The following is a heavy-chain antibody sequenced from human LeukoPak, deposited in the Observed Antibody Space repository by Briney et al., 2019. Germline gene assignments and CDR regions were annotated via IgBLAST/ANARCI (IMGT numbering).Heavy chain of an antibody. CDR3: ARRLGLGYCSSTSCPQSAFDI. CDR2: INHGRTT. J-gene: IGHJ3*02. D-gene: IGHD2-2*01. Sequence: PSETLSLTCAVDGGSFSGYYWSWIRQPPGKGREWIGGINHGRTTNYNPSLKSRVTISVDTSKNQFTRKLSSVTAADTAVYYCARRLGLGYCSSTSCPQSAFDIWGQGTMVTVSS. CDR1: GGSFSGYY. V-gene: IGHV4-34*01.